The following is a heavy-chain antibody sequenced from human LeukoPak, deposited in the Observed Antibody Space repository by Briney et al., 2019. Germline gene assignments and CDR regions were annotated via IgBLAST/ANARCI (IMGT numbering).Heavy chain of an antibody. V-gene: IGHV4-38-2*02. CDR3: ARDQDYYGSGSYGPDY. D-gene: IGHD3-10*01. Sequence: SETLSLTCTVSGYSITSGYYWGWIRQPPGKGLEWIGSIYHSGSTFYKPSLKSRVTISVDTSKNQFSLKLSSVTAADTAVYYCARDQDYYGSGSYGPDYWGQGTLVTVSS. J-gene: IGHJ4*02. CDR1: GYSITSGYY. CDR2: IYHSGST.